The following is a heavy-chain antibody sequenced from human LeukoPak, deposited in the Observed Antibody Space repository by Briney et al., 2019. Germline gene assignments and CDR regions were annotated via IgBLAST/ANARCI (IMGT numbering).Heavy chain of an antibody. V-gene: IGHV3-30*18. CDR2: ISYERSNK. CDR1: RFTFSSYV. Sequence: GGSLRLSCAAPRFTFSSYVMHSVRQAPGKGLEWVAVISYERSNKYYADSVKGRFTISRDNSKNTLYLQMNSLRAEDTAVYYCAKDQTAGIDYWGQGTLVTVSS. J-gene: IGHJ4*02. CDR3: AKDQTAGIDY. D-gene: IGHD1-14*01.